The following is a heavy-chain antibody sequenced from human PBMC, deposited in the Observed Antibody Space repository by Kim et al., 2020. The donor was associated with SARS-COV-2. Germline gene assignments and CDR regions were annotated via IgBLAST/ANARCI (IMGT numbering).Heavy chain of an antibody. CDR3: VEGGNYIYTPMDV. J-gene: IGHJ6*02. V-gene: IGHV3-74*01. Sequence: YGDSVTGRFTMSRDNGKHMVYLEMSSMGAEDTAVYFCVEGGNYIYTPMDVWGQGTTVTVSS. D-gene: IGHD1-1*01.